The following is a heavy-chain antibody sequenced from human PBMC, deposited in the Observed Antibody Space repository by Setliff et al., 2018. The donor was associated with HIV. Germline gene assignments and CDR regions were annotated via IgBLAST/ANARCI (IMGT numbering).Heavy chain of an antibody. CDR2: ISGDTGDI. CDR3: AIDGLSYNILPGSIAYFHSGMDV. CDR1: GYTISAPG. V-gene: IGHV1-18*01. J-gene: IGHJ6*02. D-gene: IGHD3-9*01. Sequence: GASVKVSCKASGYTISAPGVSWVRHVPGHGLEWMGWISGDTGDIKYSQRFEGRLTMTTETSTNTAYMELRSLRSDDTAVYYCAIDGLSYNILPGSIAYFHSGMDVWGQGTTVTVSS.